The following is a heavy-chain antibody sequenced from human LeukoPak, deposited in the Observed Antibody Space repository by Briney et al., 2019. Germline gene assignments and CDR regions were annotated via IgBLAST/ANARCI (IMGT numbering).Heavy chain of an antibody. D-gene: IGHD3-3*01. Sequence: PSETLSLTCTVSGGSISSYYWSWIRQPPGKGLEWIGYIYYSGSTNYNPSLKSRVTISVDTSKNQFSLKLSSVTAADTAVYYCARQRGIYDFADYWGQGTLVTVSS. CDR2: IYYSGST. CDR3: ARQRGIYDFADY. V-gene: IGHV4-59*01. CDR1: GGSISSYY. J-gene: IGHJ4*02.